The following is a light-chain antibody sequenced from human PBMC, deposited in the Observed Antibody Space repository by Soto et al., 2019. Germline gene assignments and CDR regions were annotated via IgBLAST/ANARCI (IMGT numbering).Light chain of an antibody. Sequence: DIQMTQSPSSVSASVGDRVTITCRASQPITNWLAWYQQKPGKAPKLVIYAASNLQSGVPSRFSGSGSGTDFTLTINSLQPEDFATYYCQQDTRFPFTFCPGTKVDVK. CDR3: QQDTRFPFT. J-gene: IGKJ3*01. CDR1: QPITNW. CDR2: AAS. V-gene: IGKV1-12*01.